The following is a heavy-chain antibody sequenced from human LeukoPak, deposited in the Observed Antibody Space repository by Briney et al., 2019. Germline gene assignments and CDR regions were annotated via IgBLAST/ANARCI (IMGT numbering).Heavy chain of an antibody. J-gene: IGHJ4*02. V-gene: IGHV3-23*01. CDR2: IGGNGGDT. CDR3: ARSRNLDY. CDR1: GFTFSSHV. D-gene: IGHD2-15*01. Sequence: GGSLRLSCAVSGFTFSSHVMSWVRQAPGKGLEWVAIIGGNGGDTHYADSVRGRFTISRDNSKDTLYLQMNSLRAEDTAVYYCARSRNLDYWGQGTLVTVSS.